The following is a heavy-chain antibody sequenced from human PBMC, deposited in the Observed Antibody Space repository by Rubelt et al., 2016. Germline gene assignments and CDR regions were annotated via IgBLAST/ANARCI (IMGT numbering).Heavy chain of an antibody. D-gene: IGHD3-22*01. CDR1: GYTFTSYY. J-gene: IGHJ4*02. V-gene: IGHV1-46*01. CDR3: SRVYDSSDTYYFDY. Sequence: QVQLVQSGAEVKKPGASVKVSCKASGYTFTSYYMHWVRQAPGQGLEWMGIINPSGGSTSYAPSFQDRVPMTSDTSPSTVYMGLSSLRSEDTAVYYCSRVYDSSDTYYFDYWGQGTLVTVSS. CDR2: INPSGGST.